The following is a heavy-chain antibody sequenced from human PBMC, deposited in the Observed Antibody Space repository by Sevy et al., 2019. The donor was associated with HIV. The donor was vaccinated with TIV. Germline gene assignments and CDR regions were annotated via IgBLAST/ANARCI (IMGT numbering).Heavy chain of an antibody. CDR3: AKNGTTAAAHFDS. J-gene: IGHJ4*02. V-gene: IGHV1-2*06. CDR1: GYIFTDYY. CDR2: IDPDSGAT. Sequence: ASVNVSCKTSGYIFTDYYLHWVRQAPGQGLEWMGRIDPDSGATNYAQNFQRRVTMTRDTSITTAYMEVSGLRSDDTAVYYCAKNGTTAAAHFDSWGQGTLVTVSS. D-gene: IGHD6-13*01.